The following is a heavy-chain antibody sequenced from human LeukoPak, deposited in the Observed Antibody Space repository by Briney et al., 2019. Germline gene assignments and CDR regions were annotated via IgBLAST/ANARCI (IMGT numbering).Heavy chain of an antibody. J-gene: IGHJ4*02. V-gene: IGHV1-2*02. CDR1: GYTFIDHY. Sequence: ASVKVSCKASGYTFIDHYMHWMRQAPGQGLEWMGWINPNSGGTNYAQNFQGRVTMTRDTSISTAYMELSRLSSDDTAVYYCARKRRSLREGYFDYWGQGTLVTVSS. CDR2: INPNSGGT. CDR3: ARKRRSLREGYFDY. D-gene: IGHD5-24*01.